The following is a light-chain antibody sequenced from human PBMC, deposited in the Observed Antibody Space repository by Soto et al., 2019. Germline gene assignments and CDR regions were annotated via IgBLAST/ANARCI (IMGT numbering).Light chain of an antibody. CDR2: AAS. CDR1: QSISSY. V-gene: IGKV1-39*01. CDR3: HQSSSTPPT. Sequence: DIQMTQSPTSLSASVGDRITITCRARQSISSYLNWYQQKPGKAPKLLIYAASSLQSGVPSRFSGSGSATDFTLTISSLQPEDFATYYCHQSSSTPPTFGQGTKLDIK. J-gene: IGKJ2*01.